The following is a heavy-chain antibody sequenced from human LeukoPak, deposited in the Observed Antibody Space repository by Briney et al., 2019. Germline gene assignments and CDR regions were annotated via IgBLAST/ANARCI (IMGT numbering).Heavy chain of an antibody. CDR3: AAMTTVTHVDY. D-gene: IGHD4-17*01. CDR1: GFTFSDYY. J-gene: IGHJ4*02. Sequence: GGSLRLSCAASGFTFSDYYMSWIRQAPGKGLEWVSYISSSGSTIYHADSVKGRFTISRDNAKNSLYLQMNSLRAEDTAVNYCAAMTTVTHVDYWGQGTLVTVSS. CDR2: ISSSGSTI. V-gene: IGHV3-11*01.